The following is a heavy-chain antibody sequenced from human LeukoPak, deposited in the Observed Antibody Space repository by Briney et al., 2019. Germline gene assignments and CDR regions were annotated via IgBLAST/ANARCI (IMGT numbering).Heavy chain of an antibody. CDR3: ATRGEYCSSTSCYAFDI. CDR1: GGSISNSNW. J-gene: IGHJ3*02. D-gene: IGHD2-2*01. CDR2: IYHSGST. V-gene: IGHV4-4*02. Sequence: SETLSLTCAVSGGSISNSNWWSWVRPPPGKGLEWIGEIYHSGSTNYNPSLKSRVTISVDKSKNQFSLKLSSVTAADTAVYFCATRGEYCSSTSCYAFDIWGQGTMVTVSS.